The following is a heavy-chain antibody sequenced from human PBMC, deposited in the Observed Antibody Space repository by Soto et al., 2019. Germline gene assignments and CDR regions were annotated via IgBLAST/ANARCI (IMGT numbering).Heavy chain of an antibody. CDR2: IYYSGST. J-gene: IGHJ6*02. CDR1: GGSISSYY. D-gene: IGHD1-26*01. V-gene: IGHV4-59*01. CDR3: ARPSRIYFPTASYGMDV. Sequence: SETLSLTCTVSGGSISSYYWSWIRQPPGKGLEWIGYIYYSGSTNYNPSLKSRVTISVDTSKNQFSLKLSSVTAADTAVYYCARPSRIYFPTASYGMDVLGQAPTVTVSS.